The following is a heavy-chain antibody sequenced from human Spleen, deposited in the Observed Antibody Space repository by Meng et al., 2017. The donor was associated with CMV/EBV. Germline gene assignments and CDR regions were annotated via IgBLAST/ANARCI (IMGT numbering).Heavy chain of an antibody. Sequence: FSGYNIHWVRQAPGQGLEGMGWINPKNGGANYAQQFQDRVTMTRDTSISTAYMELTRLRSDDTAIYYCARVGLGFKGYQVLYRTLDFWGQGTLVTVSS. V-gene: IGHV1-2*02. CDR1: FSGYN. CDR3: ARVGLGFKGYQVLYRTLDF. J-gene: IGHJ4*02. D-gene: IGHD2-2*02. CDR2: INPKNGGA.